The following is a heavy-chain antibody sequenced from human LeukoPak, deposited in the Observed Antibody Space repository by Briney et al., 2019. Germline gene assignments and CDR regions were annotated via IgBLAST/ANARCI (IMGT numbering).Heavy chain of an antibody. CDR1: GYTFTGYY. D-gene: IGHD4-23*01. Sequence: ASVKVSCKASGYTFTGYYMHWVRQAPGQGLEWMGWINPNSGGTNYAQEFQGRVTMTRDTSISTAYMELSRLRSDDTAVYYCARARKDYGGNSNAFDIWGQGTMVTVSS. CDR3: ARARKDYGGNSNAFDI. CDR2: INPNSGGT. J-gene: IGHJ3*02. V-gene: IGHV1-2*02.